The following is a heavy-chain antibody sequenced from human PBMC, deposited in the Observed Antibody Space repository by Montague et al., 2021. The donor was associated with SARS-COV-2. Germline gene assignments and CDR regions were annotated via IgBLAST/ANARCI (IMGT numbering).Heavy chain of an antibody. CDR1: GGSFSGYY. D-gene: IGHD2-15*01. CDR3: ARGVVVVVHRDYPARRGWFDP. V-gene: IGHV4-34*01. CDR2: INHSGTT. Sequence: ETLSLTCAVYGGSFSGYYWNWIRQPPGKGLEWIGGINHSGTTNYNPSLKSRVTISVDTSKNQFSLKLSSVTAADTAVYYCARGVVVVVHRDYPARRGWFDPWGQGTLVSVSS. J-gene: IGHJ5*02.